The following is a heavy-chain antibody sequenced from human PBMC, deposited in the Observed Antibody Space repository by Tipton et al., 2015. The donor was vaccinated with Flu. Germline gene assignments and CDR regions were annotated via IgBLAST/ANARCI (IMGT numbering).Heavy chain of an antibody. CDR3: AKDISRGRGAFDI. V-gene: IGHV3-9*01. CDR2: ISWNSGSI. CDR1: GFTFDDYA. Sequence: VQLVQSGGGLVQPGRSLRLSCAASGFTFDDYAMHWVRQAPGKGLEWVSGISWNSGSIGYADSVKGRFTISRDNAKNSLYLQMNSLRAEDTALYYCAKDISRGRGAFDIWGQGTMVTVSS. J-gene: IGHJ3*02.